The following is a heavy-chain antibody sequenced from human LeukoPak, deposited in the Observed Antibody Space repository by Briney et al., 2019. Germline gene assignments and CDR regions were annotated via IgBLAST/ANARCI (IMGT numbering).Heavy chain of an antibody. J-gene: IGHJ4*02. CDR2: ISHDGSNK. CDR1: GFTFLSYG. CDR3: ASGLLIIYANDLNPLDS. V-gene: IGHV3-30*03. Sequence: PGGSLRLSCAASGFTFLSYGMYGVRQAPGKRLERVAVISHDGSNKYYAESVKGRFTISRDNSKYTRYLQMNSLGVEVTALYYCASGLLIIYANDLNPLDSWGQGTLVTVSS. D-gene: IGHD1-1*01.